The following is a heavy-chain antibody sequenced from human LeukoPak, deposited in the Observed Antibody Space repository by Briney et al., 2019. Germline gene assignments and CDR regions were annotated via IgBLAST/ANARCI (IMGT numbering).Heavy chain of an antibody. CDR3: ARASAYSSSSPFDY. D-gene: IGHD6-6*01. Sequence: RASVKVSCKASGYTFTSYGISWVRQAPGQGLEWMGWISAYNGNTNYAQKLQGRVTMTTDTSTSTAYMELRSLRSDDTAVYYCARASAYSSSSPFDYWGQGTLVTVSS. CDR1: GYTFTSYG. CDR2: ISAYNGNT. V-gene: IGHV1-18*01. J-gene: IGHJ4*02.